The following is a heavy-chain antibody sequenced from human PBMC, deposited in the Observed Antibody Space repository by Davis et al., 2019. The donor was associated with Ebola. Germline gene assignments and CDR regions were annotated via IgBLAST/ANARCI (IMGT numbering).Heavy chain of an antibody. CDR1: GFTFSSYW. Sequence: PGGSLSLSCAASGFTFSSYWMHWVRQAPGKGLEWVSSISSSSSYIYYADSVKGRFTISRDNAKNSLYLQMNSLRAEDTAVYYCARGRDYYYYMDVWGKGTTVTVSS. CDR2: ISSSSSYI. CDR3: ARGRDYYYYMDV. V-gene: IGHV3-21*01. J-gene: IGHJ6*03.